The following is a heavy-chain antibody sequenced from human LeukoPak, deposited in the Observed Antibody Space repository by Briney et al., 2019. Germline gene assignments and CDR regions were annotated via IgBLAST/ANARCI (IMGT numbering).Heavy chain of an antibody. V-gene: IGHV4-34*01. Sequence: SETLSLTCAVYGGSFSGYYWSWIRQPPGKGLEWIGEINHSGSTNYSPSLKSRVTISVDTSKNQFSLKLSSVTAADTAVYYCARHLKYDYVWGSYRGYYFDYWGQGTLVTVSS. CDR3: ARHLKYDYVWGSYRGYYFDY. CDR1: GGSFSGYY. CDR2: INHSGST. J-gene: IGHJ4*02. D-gene: IGHD3-16*02.